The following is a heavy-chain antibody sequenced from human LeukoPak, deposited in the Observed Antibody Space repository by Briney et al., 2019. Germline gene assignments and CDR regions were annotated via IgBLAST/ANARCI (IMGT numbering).Heavy chain of an antibody. CDR2: IYYSGST. J-gene: IGHJ4*02. V-gene: IGHV4-59*01. CDR1: GGSISSYY. D-gene: IGHD4-23*01. CDR3: ARVEPYGAHSPGFDY. Sequence: KTSETLSLTCTVSGGSISSYYWSWIRQPPGKGLEWIGYIYYSGSTNYNPSLKSRVTISVDTSKNQFSLKLSSVTAADTAVYYCARVEPYGAHSPGFDYWGQGTLVTVSS.